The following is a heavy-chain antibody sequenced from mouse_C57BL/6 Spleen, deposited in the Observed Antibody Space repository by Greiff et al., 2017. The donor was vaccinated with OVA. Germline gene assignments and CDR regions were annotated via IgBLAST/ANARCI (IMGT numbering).Heavy chain of an antibody. CDR2: ISSGSSTI. V-gene: IGHV5-17*01. CDR1: GFTFSDYG. D-gene: IGHD3-2*02. J-gene: IGHJ4*01. CDR3: ARSSGYRGEYAMDY. Sequence: DVKLVESGGGLVKPGGSLKLSCAASGFTFSDYGMHWVRQAPEKGLEWVAYISSGSSTIYYADTVKGRFTISRDNAKNTLFLQMTSLRSEDTAMYYCARSSGYRGEYAMDYWGQGTSVTVSS.